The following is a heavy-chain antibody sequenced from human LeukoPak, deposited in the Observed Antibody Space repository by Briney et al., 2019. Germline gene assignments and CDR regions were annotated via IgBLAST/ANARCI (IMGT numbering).Heavy chain of an antibody. CDR1: GYTFTGYY. J-gene: IGHJ4*02. D-gene: IGHD3-10*01. CDR3: ARVRGFGESSPADY. V-gene: IGHV1-2*02. Sequence: ASVKVSCKASGYTFTGYYMHWVRQAPGQGLEWMGWINPNSGGTNYAQKFQGRATMTRDTSISTAYMELSRLRSADTAVYYCARVRGFGESSPADYWGQGTLVTVSS. CDR2: INPNSGGT.